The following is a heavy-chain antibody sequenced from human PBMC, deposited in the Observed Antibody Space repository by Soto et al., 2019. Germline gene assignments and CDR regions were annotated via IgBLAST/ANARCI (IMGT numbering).Heavy chain of an antibody. CDR3: ARDRGWLVGATLDY. CDR1: GFTLSSYW. V-gene: IGHV3-74*01. J-gene: IGHJ4*02. CDR2: LSSDGTSK. Sequence: GGSLRLSCDASGFTLSSYWMHWVRQTPGKGLVWVSRLSSDGTSKTYADSVKGRFTISRDNAANTLYLQMNSLRAEDTAMYYCARDRGWLVGATLDYWGQGVPVTVSS. D-gene: IGHD1-26*01.